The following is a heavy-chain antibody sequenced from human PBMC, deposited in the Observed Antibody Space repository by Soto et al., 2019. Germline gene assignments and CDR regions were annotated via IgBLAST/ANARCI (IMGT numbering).Heavy chain of an antibody. CDR3: AHRLRSSNGWGTFDY. CDR2: ICWDDDK. Sequence: QITLKESGPTLVEPTQTLTLTCTFSGFSFSSSGVAVGRIRQPPGKALEWVAIICWDDDKRYRTSLKSRLTITKDTSKNQVVLTMTNMDPVDTGTYYCAHRLRSSNGWGTFDYWGQGIVVPVSS. V-gene: IGHV2-5*02. CDR1: GFSFSSSGVA. J-gene: IGHJ4*02. D-gene: IGHD3-16*01.